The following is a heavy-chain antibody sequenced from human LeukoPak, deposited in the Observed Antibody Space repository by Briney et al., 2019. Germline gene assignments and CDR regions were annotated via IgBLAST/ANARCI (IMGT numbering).Heavy chain of an antibody. J-gene: IGHJ4*02. D-gene: IGHD2-15*01. CDR3: AKGTVVVGAASFDY. V-gene: IGHV3-9*01. CDR1: GFTFDDYA. Sequence: GRSLRLSCAASGFTFDDYAMHWVRQAPGKGLEWVSGISWNSGSIAYADSVKGRFTISRDNAKNSLYLQMNSLRAEDTALYYCAKGTVVVGAASFDYWGQGTLVTVSS. CDR2: ISWNSGSI.